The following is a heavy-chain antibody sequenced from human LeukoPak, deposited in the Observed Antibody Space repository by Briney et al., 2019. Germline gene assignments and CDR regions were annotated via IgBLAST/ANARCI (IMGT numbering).Heavy chain of an antibody. Sequence: RPAGSLRLSCAVSGLTFSDYSMAWVRQAPGKGLFWVSGISAGGGSTYYADSVKGRFTISRDNSRNTLYLQMNSLSAEDTAVYYCAKDAAGPEYWGQGTLVTVSS. CDR3: AKDAAGPEY. CDR1: GLTFSDYS. D-gene: IGHD6-13*01. CDR2: ISAGGGST. J-gene: IGHJ4*02. V-gene: IGHV3-23*01.